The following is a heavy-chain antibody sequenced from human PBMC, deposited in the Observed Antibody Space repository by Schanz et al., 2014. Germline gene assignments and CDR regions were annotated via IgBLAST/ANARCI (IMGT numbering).Heavy chain of an antibody. J-gene: IGHJ6*02. CDR1: GYTFSDYG. V-gene: IGHV1-69*04. CDR2: IIPILGIA. CDR3: AKDDTQVNGMDV. Sequence: QVQLVQSGDEVKKPGASVKVSCKTSGYTFSDYGITWVRQAPGQGLEWMGRIIPILGIANYAQKFQGRVTITADRSTSTAYMELSSLRVEDTAVYYCAKDDTQVNGMDVWGQGTTVTVSS.